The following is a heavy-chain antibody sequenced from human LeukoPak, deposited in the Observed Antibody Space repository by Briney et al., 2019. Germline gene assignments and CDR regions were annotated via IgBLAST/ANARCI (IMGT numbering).Heavy chain of an antibody. J-gene: IGHJ4*02. CDR3: ARLKKAYDHYFGY. CDR1: GGSISSYY. D-gene: IGHD5-12*01. Sequence: SETLSLTCTVSGGSISSYYWSWIRQPAGKGLEWIGRIYTGGSTSYNPSLKSRVTLSLDTSKNQFSLKLTSVTAADTAVYYCARLKKAYDHYFGYWGQGTLVTVSS. CDR2: IYTGGST. V-gene: IGHV4-4*07.